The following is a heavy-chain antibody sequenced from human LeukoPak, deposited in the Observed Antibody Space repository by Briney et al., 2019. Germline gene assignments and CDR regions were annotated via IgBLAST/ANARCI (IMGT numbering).Heavy chain of an antibody. J-gene: IGHJ4*02. CDR1: GYTFTSYD. CDR2: MNPNSGNS. D-gene: IGHD6-6*01. Sequence: ASVKVSCKASGYTFTSYDINWVRQATGQGLEWMGWMNPNSGNSGYVQKFQGRVTITRNTSISTAYMELSSLRSEDTAVYYCARGLTYSSSRVSRRVGVAYYFDYWGQGTLVTVSS. CDR3: ARGLTYSSSRVSRRVGVAYYFDY. V-gene: IGHV1-8*03.